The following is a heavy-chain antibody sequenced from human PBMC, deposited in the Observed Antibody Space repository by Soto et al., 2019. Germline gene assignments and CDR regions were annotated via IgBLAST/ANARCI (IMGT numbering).Heavy chain of an antibody. CDR1: CFTFIRYS. J-gene: IGHJ4*02. CDR2: ISSTTKYI. Sequence: PGVSLRLSCSASCFTFIRYSMNWVRQAPGKGLECVSSISSTTKYIYYADSMKGRFTVSRDNAKNSVYLDMNCLSAEDTAVYYCARESEDLTSNFDYWRQGTLGAVSS. V-gene: IGHV3-21*01. CDR3: ARESEDLTSNFDY.